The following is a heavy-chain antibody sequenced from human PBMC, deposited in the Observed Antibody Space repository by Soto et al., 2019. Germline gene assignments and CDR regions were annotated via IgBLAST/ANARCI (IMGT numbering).Heavy chain of an antibody. CDR1: GFTFSSYA. V-gene: IGHV3-30-3*01. D-gene: IGHD4-17*01. J-gene: IGHJ4*02. Sequence: GGSLRLSCAASGFTFSSYAMHWVRQAPGKGLEWVAVISYDGSNKYYADSVKGRFTISRDNSKNTLYLQMNSLRAEDTAVYYCARDGTLNYYGDYAPRRAIDYWGQGTLVTVSS. CDR2: ISYDGSNK. CDR3: ARDGTLNYYGDYAPRRAIDY.